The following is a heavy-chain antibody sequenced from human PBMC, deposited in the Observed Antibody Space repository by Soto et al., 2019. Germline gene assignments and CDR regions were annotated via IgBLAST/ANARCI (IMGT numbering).Heavy chain of an antibody. CDR3: ARLTGITGTNYYFDY. J-gene: IGHJ4*02. Sequence: GESLKISCKCSGYSFTSYWIGLVRQMPGEGLEWMGIIYPGDSDTRYSPSFQGQVTISADKSISTAYLQWSSLKASDTAMYYCARLTGITGTNYYFDYWGQGTLVTVSS. V-gene: IGHV5-51*01. D-gene: IGHD2-8*01. CDR2: IYPGDSDT. CDR1: GYSFTSYW.